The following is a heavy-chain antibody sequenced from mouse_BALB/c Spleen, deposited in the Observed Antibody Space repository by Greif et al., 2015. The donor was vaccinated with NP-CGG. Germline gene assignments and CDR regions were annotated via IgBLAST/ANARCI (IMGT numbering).Heavy chain of an antibody. CDR3: ARSAYDGYYVGDY. J-gene: IGHJ2*01. Sequence: EVQLQQSEAELVKPGASVKLSCTASGFNIKDTYMHWVKQRPEQGLEWIGRIDPANGNTKYDPKFQGKATITADTSSNTAYLQLSSLTSEDTAVYYCARSAYDGYYVGDYWGQGTTLTVSS. CDR1: GFNIKDTY. CDR2: IDPANGNT. V-gene: IGHV14-3*02. D-gene: IGHD2-3*01.